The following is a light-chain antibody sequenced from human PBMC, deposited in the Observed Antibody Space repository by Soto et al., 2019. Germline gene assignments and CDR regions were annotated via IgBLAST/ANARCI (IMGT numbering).Light chain of an antibody. CDR2: DVS. CDR1: SSNVGGKNF. J-gene: IGLJ1*01. Sequence: QSVLTQPASVSGYPGQSITISCTGTSSNVGGKNFVSWYQPHPGKPPKLMIYDVSNRPSGVSNRFSGSKSGNTASLTISGLQAEDEADYYGSSYTSSSTLYGFGTGTKRTVL. V-gene: IGLV2-14*01. CDR3: SSYTSSSTLYG.